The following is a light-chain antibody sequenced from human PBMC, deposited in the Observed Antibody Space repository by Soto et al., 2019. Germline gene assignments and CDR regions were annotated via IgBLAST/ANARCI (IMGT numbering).Light chain of an antibody. Sequence: QAVVTQPPSASGTPGQRVTISCSGSTSNIGRNTVNWYQQFTGTAPKLLIYRNTQRPSGVPDRFSGSKSGTSASLAISGLQSEDEADYYCAAWDDSLNGPWVFGGGTKVTVL. J-gene: IGLJ3*02. CDR2: RNT. CDR1: TSNIGRNT. CDR3: AAWDDSLNGPWV. V-gene: IGLV1-44*01.